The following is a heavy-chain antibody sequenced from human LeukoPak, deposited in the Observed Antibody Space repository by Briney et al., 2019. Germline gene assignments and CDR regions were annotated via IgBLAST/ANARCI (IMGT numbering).Heavy chain of an antibody. D-gene: IGHD4-17*01. CDR1: GVSFNNYY. V-gene: IGHV4-34*01. J-gene: IGHJ4*02. CDR3: TRMTTGHDY. Sequence: SETLSLTCAVSGVSFNNYYWSWVRQTPGKGPEWIGEINHSGYTNDSPSLKSRVTLSIDTSRKQFSLNLRSVTVADTGIYYCTRMTTGHDYWGQGTLVTVSS. CDR2: INHSGYT.